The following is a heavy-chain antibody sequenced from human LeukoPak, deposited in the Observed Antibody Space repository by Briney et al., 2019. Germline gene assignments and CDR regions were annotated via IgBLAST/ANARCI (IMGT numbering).Heavy chain of an antibody. CDR3: AKDAQRGFDYSNSLES. D-gene: IGHD4-11*01. J-gene: IGHJ4*02. Sequence: PGGSLRLSCATSGFTFSHYGMHWVRPAPGKGLEWVAVIWNDGSDKYYGDSVKGRFTISRDNSKNTVYLQMNSLRVEDTAVYYCAKDAQRGFDYSNSLESWGQGALVTVSS. V-gene: IGHV3-33*06. CDR2: IWNDGSDK. CDR1: GFTFSHYG.